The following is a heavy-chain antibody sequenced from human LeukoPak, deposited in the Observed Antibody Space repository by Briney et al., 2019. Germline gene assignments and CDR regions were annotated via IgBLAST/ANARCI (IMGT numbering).Heavy chain of an antibody. CDR2: IEEDGGDK. CDR3: ARALRGFLETPSDF. J-gene: IGHJ4*02. CDR1: GFTFSSYW. D-gene: IGHD3-3*01. V-gene: IGHV3-7*03. Sequence: PGGSLRLSRAASGFTFSSYWMNWARQAPGKGLEWVANIEEDGGDKYYVDSVKGRFIISRDNAKNSLYLQMNSLRAEDTAVYYCARALRGFLETPSDFWGQGTLVTVSS.